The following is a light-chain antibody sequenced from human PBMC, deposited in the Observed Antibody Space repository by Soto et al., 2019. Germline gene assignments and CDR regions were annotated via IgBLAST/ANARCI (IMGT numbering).Light chain of an antibody. Sequence: QSVLTQPPSASGTPDQSVTMSCSGSSSNFGRHTVSWYQQLPGTAPRLLIYTNTQRPSGVPDRFSGSKSGNSASLTISGLQSDDEAFYHCAAWDDTLNGVVFGGGTQLTVL. V-gene: IGLV1-44*01. CDR2: TNT. CDR1: SSNFGRHT. CDR3: AAWDDTLNGVV. J-gene: IGLJ2*01.